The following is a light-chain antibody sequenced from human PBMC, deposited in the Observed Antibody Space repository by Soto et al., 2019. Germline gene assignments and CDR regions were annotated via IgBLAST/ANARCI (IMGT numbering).Light chain of an antibody. CDR2: EVV. Sequence: QPVLTQPPSASGSPGQSVTISCTGTKNDIGVYDFVSWYQHHPGKAPRLIIYEVVQRPSGVADRFSGSKSGNTASLTVSGLQAADEADYFCKSYAGSNTYVFGSGTKVTVL. V-gene: IGLV2-8*01. J-gene: IGLJ1*01. CDR1: KNDIGVYDF. CDR3: KSYAGSNTYV.